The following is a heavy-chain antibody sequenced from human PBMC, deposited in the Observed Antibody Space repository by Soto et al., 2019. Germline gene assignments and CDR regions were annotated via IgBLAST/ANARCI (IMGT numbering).Heavy chain of an antibody. CDR2: ISSSSSYI. D-gene: IGHD6-19*01. CDR1: GFTFSSYS. Sequence: EVQLVESGGGLVKPGGSLRLSCAASGFTFSSYSMNWVRQAPGKGLEWVSSISSSSSYIYYADSVKGRFTIPRDNAKNSLYLQMNSLRAEDTAVYYCARDGVLSGWDFDYWGQGTLVTVSS. CDR3: ARDGVLSGWDFDY. J-gene: IGHJ4*02. V-gene: IGHV3-21*01.